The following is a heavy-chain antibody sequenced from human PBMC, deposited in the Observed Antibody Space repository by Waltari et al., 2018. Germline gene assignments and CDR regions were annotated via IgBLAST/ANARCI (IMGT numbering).Heavy chain of an antibody. V-gene: IGHV1-2*06. J-gene: IGHJ4*02. D-gene: IGHD2-21*01. CDR2: INTNSGGT. CDR1: GYTFTDYY. Sequence: QVLLMQSGAEVKTPGASVTVSCKPSGYTFTDYYMHWLRKAPGQGLEWMGRINTNSGGTNNAQKFKGRVTMTRDTSIRTAYMELSRLRSDDTAVDYCARPRDSGGLDYWGQGTLVTVSS. CDR3: ARPRDSGGLDY.